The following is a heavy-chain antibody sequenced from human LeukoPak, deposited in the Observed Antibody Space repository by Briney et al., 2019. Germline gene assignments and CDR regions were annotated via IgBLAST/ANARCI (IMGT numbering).Heavy chain of an antibody. CDR3: AKHSRSSIDAFDI. CDR1: GFTFSSYA. Sequence: GGSLRLSCAASGFTFSSYAMSWVRQAPGKGLEGVSDNSGSGGSTYYADSVKGRFTISRDNSKNTLYLHMNSRRAEDTAVYYCAKHSRSSIDAFDIWGQGTMVTVSS. V-gene: IGHV3-23*01. CDR2: NSGSGGST. D-gene: IGHD6-6*01. J-gene: IGHJ3*02.